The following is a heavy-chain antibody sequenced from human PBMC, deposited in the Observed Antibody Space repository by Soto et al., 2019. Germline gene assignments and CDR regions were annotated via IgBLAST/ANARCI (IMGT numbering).Heavy chain of an antibody. V-gene: IGHV1-69*01. J-gene: IGHJ4*02. CDR2: IIPIFDSP. Sequence: QVQLVQSGPEMKKPGSAMRVSCKASGGTFNNYAMNWVRQAPGQGLEWMGGIIPIFDSPNYAQKFQGRVTITVDESTNTAYMDLSSLRFEDPAVYYCARSIGSGGVIGGFDYWGQGTLVTVSS. D-gene: IGHD3-16*02. CDR1: GGTFNNYA. CDR3: ARSIGSGGVIGGFDY.